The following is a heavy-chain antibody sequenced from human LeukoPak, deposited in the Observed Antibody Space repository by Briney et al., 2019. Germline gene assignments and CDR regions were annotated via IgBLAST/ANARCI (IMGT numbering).Heavy chain of an antibody. CDR3: AKEGGYTNWYVDS. CDR2: ISGGGVTT. D-gene: IGHD1-1*01. V-gene: IGHV3-23*01. J-gene: IGHJ4*02. CDR1: GFTFSSYA. Sequence: PGGSLRLSCAASGFTFSSYAMTWVRQAPGKELEWVSAISGGGVTTYYADSVKGRFTISRDNSKNTLYLQMNSLRAEDTAVYFCAKEGGYTNWYVDSWGQGTLVTVSS.